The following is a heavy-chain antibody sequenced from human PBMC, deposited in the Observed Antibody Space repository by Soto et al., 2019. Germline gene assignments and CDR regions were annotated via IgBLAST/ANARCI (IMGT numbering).Heavy chain of an antibody. J-gene: IGHJ6*01. CDR1: GFTFQYYD. Sequence: SLRLSCAASGFTFQYYDMSWVRQAPGKGLHWVSGISGSGGSTYYADSMKGRFTISRDNSKKMVYLQMNSLRDEDTALYYCAKIFFNDAQRSEIYY. CDR2: ISGSGGST. D-gene: IGHD1-1*01. V-gene: IGHV3-23*01. CDR3: AKIFFNDAQRSEIYY.